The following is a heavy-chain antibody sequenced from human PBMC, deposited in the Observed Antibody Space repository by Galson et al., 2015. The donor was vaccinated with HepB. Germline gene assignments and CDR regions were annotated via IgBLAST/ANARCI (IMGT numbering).Heavy chain of an antibody. J-gene: IGHJ4*02. D-gene: IGHD1-1*01. Sequence: SVKVSCKASGYTFTGYYMHWVRQAPGQGLEWMGWINPNSGDTNYAQKFQGRVTMTRDTSISTAYMELSSLRSDDTAVYYCAKVGANWDSDYWGQGTLVTVSS. CDR1: GYTFTGYY. CDR3: AKVGANWDSDY. CDR2: INPNSGDT. V-gene: IGHV1-2*02.